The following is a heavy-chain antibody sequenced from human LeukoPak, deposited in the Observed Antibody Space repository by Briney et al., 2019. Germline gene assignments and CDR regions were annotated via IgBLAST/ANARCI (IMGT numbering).Heavy chain of an antibody. J-gene: IGHJ4*02. CDR2: IKEDGKKI. V-gene: IGHV3-7*01. CDR1: GFTFSSYA. D-gene: IGHD1-14*01. Sequence: GGSLRLSCAASGFTFSSYAMSWVRQAPGKGLEWVANIKEDGKKIYQVDSLKGRFTISRDNAKNSLSLQMNSLRVEDTAIYYCARGQNWNHDFWGQGTLVTVSS. CDR3: ARGQNWNHDF.